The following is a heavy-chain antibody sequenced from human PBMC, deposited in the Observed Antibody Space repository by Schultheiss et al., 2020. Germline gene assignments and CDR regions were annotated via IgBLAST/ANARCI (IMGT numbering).Heavy chain of an antibody. CDR3: ARAPQDIAAAGDYYYYGMDV. J-gene: IGHJ6*02. CDR2: IYYSGST. CDR1: DASVNSADYY. Sequence: SETLSLTCSVSDASVNSADYYWSWIRQHPGKGLEWIGYIYYSGSTYYNPSLKSRVTISVDTSKNQFSLKLSSVTAADTAVYYCARAPQDIAAAGDYYYYGMDVWGQGTTVTVSS. D-gene: IGHD6-13*01. V-gene: IGHV4-31*03.